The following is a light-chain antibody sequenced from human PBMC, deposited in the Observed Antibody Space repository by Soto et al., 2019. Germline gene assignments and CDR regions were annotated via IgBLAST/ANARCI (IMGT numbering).Light chain of an antibody. Sequence: DVVMTQTPLSLSVTPGQPASISCKSTQSLLLGDGKTYLYWYLQKSGQPPQLLIYEVSNRFSGVPVRFMGSGSGTDLTLKTSRLKAEDVGVYYCIKSVQIPIPFGQGTRLRLN. J-gene: IGKJ5*01. CDR2: EVS. CDR1: QSLLLGDGKTY. CDR3: IKSVQIPIP. V-gene: IGKV2D-29*01.